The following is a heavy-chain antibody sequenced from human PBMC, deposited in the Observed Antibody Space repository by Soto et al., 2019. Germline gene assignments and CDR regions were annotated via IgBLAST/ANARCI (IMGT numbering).Heavy chain of an antibody. CDR2: ISSSSSSYI. CDR1: GFTFSSYS. CDR3: ARGRSSGWYKGYYGMDV. D-gene: IGHD6-19*01. V-gene: IGHV3-21*01. J-gene: IGHJ6*02. Sequence: PGGSLRLSCAASGFTFSSYSMNWVRQAPGKGLEWVSSISSSSSSYIYYADSVKGRFTISRDNAKNSLYLQMNSLRAEDTAVYYCARGRSSGWYKGYYGMDVWGQGTTVTVSS.